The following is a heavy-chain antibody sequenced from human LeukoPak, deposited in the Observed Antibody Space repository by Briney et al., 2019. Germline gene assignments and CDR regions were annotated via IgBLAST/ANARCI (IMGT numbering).Heavy chain of an antibody. D-gene: IGHD3-22*01. J-gene: IGHJ4*02. CDR3: ARAVYDSSGYYGY. Sequence: ASVKVSCKASGGTFSSYAISWVRQAPGQGLEWLGIINPSGGGTSYAQKFQGRVTLTRDTSTSTVYMELSSLRAEDTAVYHCARAVYDSSGYYGYWGQGTLVTVSS. V-gene: IGHV1-46*01. CDR1: GGTFSSYA. CDR2: INPSGGGT.